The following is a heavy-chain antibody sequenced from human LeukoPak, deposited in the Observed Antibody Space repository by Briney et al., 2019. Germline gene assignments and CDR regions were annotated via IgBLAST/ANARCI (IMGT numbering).Heavy chain of an antibody. Sequence: GASVKVSCKASGYTFTSYYMHWVRQAPGHGLEWMGIINPSGGSTSYAQKFQGRVTMTRDMSTSTVYMELSSLRSEDTAVYYCARGGLLWFGELSYYMDVWGKGTTVTVSS. CDR2: INPSGGST. CDR1: GYTFTSYY. V-gene: IGHV1-46*01. CDR3: ARGGLLWFGELSYYMDV. D-gene: IGHD3-10*01. J-gene: IGHJ6*03.